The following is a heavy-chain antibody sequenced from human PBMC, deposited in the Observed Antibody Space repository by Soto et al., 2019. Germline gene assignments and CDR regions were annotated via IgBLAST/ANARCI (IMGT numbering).Heavy chain of an antibody. V-gene: IGHV3-74*01. CDR2: INSDGSTT. CDR3: ARGPSGWYGYDY. J-gene: IGHJ4*02. Sequence: GGSLRLSCAASGFSFSSSWMHWVRQAPGKGLVWVSRINSDGSTTNYADSVKGRFTISRDNAKNTLYLQMNSLIAEDTAVYYCARGPSGWYGYDYWGQGTLVTVSS. D-gene: IGHD6-19*01. CDR1: GFSFSSSW.